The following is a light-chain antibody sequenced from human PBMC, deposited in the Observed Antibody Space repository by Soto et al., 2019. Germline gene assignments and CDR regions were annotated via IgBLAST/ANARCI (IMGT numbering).Light chain of an antibody. J-gene: IGKJ3*01. V-gene: IGKV3-20*01. CDR2: GAS. Sequence: EVVLTQSPGTLSVSPGERATLSCRASQSVSSKYLAWYQQKPGQAPRLLIFGASSRATGIPDGFSGSGSGTDFTLTISRLESEDVAVYYCQQYGSSGTFGPGTKVEIK. CDR3: QQYGSSGT. CDR1: QSVSSKY.